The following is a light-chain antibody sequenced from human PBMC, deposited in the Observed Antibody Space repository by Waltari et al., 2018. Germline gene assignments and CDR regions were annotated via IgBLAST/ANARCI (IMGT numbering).Light chain of an antibody. J-gene: IGKJ1*01. CDR2: DAS. Sequence: IQMTQSPSTLSASVGERVTITCRASQTISTWLSWYQHKPGQAPNLLIYDASTRQSGVPSRFSGSGSGTEFSLTISTLQPDDFATYYCQQYQTFRTFGRGTRVELK. V-gene: IGKV1-5*01. CDR1: QTISTW. CDR3: QQYQTFRT.